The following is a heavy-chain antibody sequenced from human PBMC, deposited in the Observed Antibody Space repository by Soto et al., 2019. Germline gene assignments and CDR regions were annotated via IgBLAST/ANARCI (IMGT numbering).Heavy chain of an antibody. J-gene: IGHJ6*03. D-gene: IGHD3-10*01. V-gene: IGHV3-9*01. Sequence: SLRLSCAASGFTFDDYAMHWVRQAPGKGLEWVSGISWNSGSIGYADSVKGRFTISRDNAKNSLYLQMNSLRAEDTALYYCAKDNREAYYGSGSYMDVWGKGTTVTVSS. CDR2: ISWNSGSI. CDR3: AKDNREAYYGSGSYMDV. CDR1: GFTFDDYA.